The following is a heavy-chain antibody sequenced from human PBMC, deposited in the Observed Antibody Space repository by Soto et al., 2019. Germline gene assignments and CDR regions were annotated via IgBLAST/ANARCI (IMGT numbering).Heavy chain of an antibody. CDR2: INQDGSEK. V-gene: IGHV3-7*01. CDR3: ERRGLLRLDFDS. CDR1: GFTFSSYW. D-gene: IGHD2-15*01. Sequence: EVQLVESGGGLVQPGGSLRLSCAASGFTFSSYWMSWVRQAPGKGLEWVANINQDGSEKYYVDSVRGRFTISRDTAKNELYIQMNCLRAEDTAVYCCERRGLLRLDFDSWGQGTLVTVSS. J-gene: IGHJ4*02.